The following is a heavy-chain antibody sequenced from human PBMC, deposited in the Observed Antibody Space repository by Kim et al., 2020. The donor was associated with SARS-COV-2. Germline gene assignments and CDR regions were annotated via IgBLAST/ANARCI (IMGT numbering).Heavy chain of an antibody. CDR3: ARHSQNSGYPDY. J-gene: IGHJ4*02. CDR1: GFTFSDHY. CDR2: TRNKANSYTT. D-gene: IGHD5-12*01. V-gene: IGHV3-72*01. Sequence: GGSLRLSCAASGFTFSDHYMDWVRQAPGKGLEWVGRTRNKANSYTTEYAASVKGRFTISRDDSKNSLYLQMNSLKTEDTAVYYCARHSQNSGYPDYWGQGTLVTVSS.